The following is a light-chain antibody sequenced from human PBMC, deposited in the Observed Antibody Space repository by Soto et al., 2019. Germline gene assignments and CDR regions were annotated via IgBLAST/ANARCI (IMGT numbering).Light chain of an antibody. J-gene: IGKJ2*01. CDR1: QSVLYSSNNKNY. Sequence: DIVMTQSPDSLAVSLGERATINCKSSQSVLYSSNNKNYLAWYQQRPGQPPKLLIYWASTRESGVPDRFSGSGSGTDFTLTITSLQADDVAVYDCQQYESTPPTFGQGTKLEIK. CDR3: QQYESTPPT. V-gene: IGKV4-1*01. CDR2: WAS.